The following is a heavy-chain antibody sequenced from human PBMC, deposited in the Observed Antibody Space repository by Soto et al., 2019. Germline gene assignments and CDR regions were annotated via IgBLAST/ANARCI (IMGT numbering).Heavy chain of an antibody. V-gene: IGHV5-51*01. CDR1: GYSFTIDF. D-gene: IGHD3-22*01. CDR3: VRPDSDGYYAH. J-gene: IGHJ4*02. Sequence: GESLKISCNGSGYSFTIDFVALVRQMPGKGLEWMGIVNPGDSDTRYSPSFQGQVTVSADKSISTAYLHWSSLKASDTAMYYCVRPDSDGYYAHWGQGTLVTVSS. CDR2: VNPGDSDT.